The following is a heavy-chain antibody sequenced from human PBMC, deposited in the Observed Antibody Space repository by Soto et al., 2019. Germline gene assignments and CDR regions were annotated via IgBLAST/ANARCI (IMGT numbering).Heavy chain of an antibody. D-gene: IGHD2-15*01. Sequence: QVQLQESGPRLVKPSETLSLTCAVSGDSITSHHWSWVRQSPGKGLECIGWIHYSGNYIYNPSLRGRIRIALDTSRSQFSLMLTSVTAADPAVYYCASLPNIGPNPPFAPWGQGILVTVSS. V-gene: IGHV4-59*08. CDR1: GDSITSHH. CDR2: IHYSGNY. J-gene: IGHJ5*02. CDR3: ASLPNIGPNPPFAP.